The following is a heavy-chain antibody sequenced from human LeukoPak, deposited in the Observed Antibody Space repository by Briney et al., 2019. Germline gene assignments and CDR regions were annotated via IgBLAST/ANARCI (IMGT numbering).Heavy chain of an antibody. J-gene: IGHJ4*02. D-gene: IGHD4-23*01. CDR2: IIPIFGTA. Sequence: SVNVSCKASGGTFSSYAISWVRQAPGQGLEWMGGIIPIFGTANYAQKFQGRVTITADESTSTAYMELSSLRSEDTAVYYCARRGTETTVVTYFDYWGQGTLVTVSS. CDR1: GGTFSSYA. V-gene: IGHV1-69*13. CDR3: ARRGTETTVVTYFDY.